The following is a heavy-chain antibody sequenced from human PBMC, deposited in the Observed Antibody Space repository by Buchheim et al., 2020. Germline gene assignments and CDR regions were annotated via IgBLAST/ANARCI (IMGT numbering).Heavy chain of an antibody. Sequence: EVQLVESGGGLVQPGGSLRLSCAASGFTFSNYWMHWVRQAPGKGLVWVSRIKSDGTRTTYADSVKGRFTISSDNAQNTLYLQMNSLRAEDTALYYCATLGGEDAYNQGFDYWGRGTL. D-gene: IGHD5-24*01. CDR2: IKSDGTRT. CDR1: GFTFSNYW. V-gene: IGHV3-74*02. CDR3: ATLGGEDAYNQGFDY. J-gene: IGHJ4*02.